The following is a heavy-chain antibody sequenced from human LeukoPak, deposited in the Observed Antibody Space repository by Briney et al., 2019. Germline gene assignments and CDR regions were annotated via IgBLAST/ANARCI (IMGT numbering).Heavy chain of an antibody. CDR2: IRDDGSAK. V-gene: IGHV3-7*03. CDR3: AKDNRGGQFYFYYMDV. CDR1: GFTFSNYW. D-gene: IGHD3-10*01. Sequence: GGSLRLSCAASGFTFSNYWMTWVRQAPGKGLEWVASIRDDGSAKYYMDSVKGRFTISRDNAKNSLYLQMNSLRAEDTALYYCAKDNRGGQFYFYYMDVWGKGTTVTISS. J-gene: IGHJ6*03.